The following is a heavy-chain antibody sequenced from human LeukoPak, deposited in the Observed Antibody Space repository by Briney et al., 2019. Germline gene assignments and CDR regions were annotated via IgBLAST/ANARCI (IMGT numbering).Heavy chain of an antibody. Sequence: PGGSLRLSCAASGFTFSSYEMKWVRQAPGKGLEWVSYISSSGSTKYYADSVKGRFTISRDNAKNSLFLQMNGLRGEDTAVYYCARGAMAGPFDYWGQGTLVTVSS. CDR1: GFTFSSYE. CDR3: ARGAMAGPFDY. D-gene: IGHD5-18*01. CDR2: ISSSGSTK. J-gene: IGHJ4*02. V-gene: IGHV3-48*03.